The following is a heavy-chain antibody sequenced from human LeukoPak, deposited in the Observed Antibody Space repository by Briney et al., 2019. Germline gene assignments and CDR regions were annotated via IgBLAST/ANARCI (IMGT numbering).Heavy chain of an antibody. V-gene: IGHV3-23*01. Sequence: PGGSLRLSCAASGFTFSRYAMSWVRQAPGKGLEWVSGISGSGGSTYNADSVKGRFTISRDNSKNTLYLQMNTLRAEDTAVYYCASRDGYNNPGGNGKAFDYWGQGTLVTVSS. CDR1: GFTFSRYA. CDR2: ISGSGGST. CDR3: ASRDGYNNPGGNGKAFDY. J-gene: IGHJ4*02. D-gene: IGHD5-24*01.